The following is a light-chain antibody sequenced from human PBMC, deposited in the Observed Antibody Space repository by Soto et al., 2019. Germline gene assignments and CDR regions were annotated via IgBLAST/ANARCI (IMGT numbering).Light chain of an antibody. CDR1: QAISNY. Sequence: DIQLTQSPSSLSASVGDRVTITCRASQAISNYLAWYQQKPGKVPQPLIYAASTLQSGVPSRFSGSGSGTDFTLTISSLQPEDVATYYCQKYSSVPWTFGQGTKVEIK. CDR2: AAS. CDR3: QKYSSVPWT. V-gene: IGKV1-27*01. J-gene: IGKJ1*01.